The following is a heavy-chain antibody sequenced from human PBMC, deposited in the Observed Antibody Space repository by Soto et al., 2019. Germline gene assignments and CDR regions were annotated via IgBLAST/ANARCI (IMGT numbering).Heavy chain of an antibody. J-gene: IGHJ5*02. D-gene: IGHD6-13*01. V-gene: IGHV3-48*01. CDR3: ARHPERIAEIGWFDP. CDR1: GFTFSSYS. Sequence: EVQLVESGEGLVQPGGSLRLSCVASGFTFSSYSMNWVRQAPGKGLEWVSYISSSSSTIYYADSVKGRFTISRDNAKNSLYLQMNSLRAEDTAVYYCARHPERIAEIGWFDPWGQGTLVTVSS. CDR2: ISSSSSTI.